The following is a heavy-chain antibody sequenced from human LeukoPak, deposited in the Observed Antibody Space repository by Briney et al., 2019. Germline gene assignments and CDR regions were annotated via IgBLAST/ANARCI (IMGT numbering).Heavy chain of an antibody. CDR1: GYSVSSGYY. CDR3: ARSKAHLSTSWYGTWFDP. D-gene: IGHD2-2*01. CDR2: MYHSGDT. Sequence: KASETLSLTCTVSGYSVSSGYYWGWIRQPPGKGLEWMGSMYHSGDTYYNPSLKSRVTISVDTSKNQLSLKLSSVTAADTAVYYCARSKAHLSTSWYGTWFDPWGQGTLVTVSS. J-gene: IGHJ5*02. V-gene: IGHV4-38-2*02.